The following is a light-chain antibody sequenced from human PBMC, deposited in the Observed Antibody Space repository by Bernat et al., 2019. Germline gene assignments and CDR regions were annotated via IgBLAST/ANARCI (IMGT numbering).Light chain of an antibody. J-gene: IGLJ3*02. CDR1: SSNIGAGYV. CDR3: QSYDSSLSAWV. Sequence: QSVLTQPPSVSGAPGQRVTISCTGSSSNIGAGYVVHWYQQLPGTAPKLLIYGNSNRPSGVPDRFSGSKSGTSASLAITGLQAEDEADYYCQSYDSSLSAWVFGGGTKLNVL. V-gene: IGLV1-40*01. CDR2: GNS.